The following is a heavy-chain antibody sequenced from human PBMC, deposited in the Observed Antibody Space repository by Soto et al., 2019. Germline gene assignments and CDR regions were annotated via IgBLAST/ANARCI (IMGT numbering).Heavy chain of an antibody. CDR3: ARDPGPYGDYSY. V-gene: IGHV1-2*02. CDR2: INPNSGAT. Sequence: ASVKVSCEASGYTFSDYYLHWVQQAPGQGLEWMGWINPNSGATNYAQRFQGRVTITRDTSITTVYMDLSRLGSDDTAFYFCARDPGPYGDYSYWGQGTLVTVSS. J-gene: IGHJ4*02. D-gene: IGHD4-17*01. CDR1: GYTFSDYY.